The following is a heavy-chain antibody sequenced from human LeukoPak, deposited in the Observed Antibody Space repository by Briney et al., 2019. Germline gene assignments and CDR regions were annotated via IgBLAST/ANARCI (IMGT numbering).Heavy chain of an antibody. V-gene: IGHV3-73*01. CDR1: GFTFSGSA. CDR3: TRHVDSSFNYMDV. J-gene: IGHJ6*03. CDR2: IRSKANSYAT. Sequence: GGSLKLSCAASGFTFSGSAMHWVRQASGKGLEWVGRIRSKANSYATAYAASVKGRFTISRDDSKNTAYLQMNSLKTEDTAAYYCTRHVDSSFNYMDVWGKGTTVTVSS. D-gene: IGHD2-21*01.